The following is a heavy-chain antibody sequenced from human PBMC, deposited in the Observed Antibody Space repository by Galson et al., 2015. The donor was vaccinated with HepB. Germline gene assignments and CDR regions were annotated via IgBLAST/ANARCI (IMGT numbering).Heavy chain of an antibody. V-gene: IGHV4-39*07. CDR2: IYYSGST. CDR3: ARDRDGAYCSSTSCYALDY. CDR1: GGSISSSSYY. J-gene: IGHJ4*02. Sequence: SETLSLTCTVSGGSISSSSYYWGWIRQPPGKGLEWIGSIYYSGSTYYNPSLKSRVTISVDTSRNQFSLKLSSVTAADTAVYYCARDRDGAYCSSTSCYALDYWGQGTLVTVSS. D-gene: IGHD2-2*01.